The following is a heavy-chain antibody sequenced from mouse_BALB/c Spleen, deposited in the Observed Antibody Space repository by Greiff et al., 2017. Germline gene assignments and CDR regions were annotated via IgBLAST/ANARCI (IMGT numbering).Heavy chain of an antibody. CDR1: GFTFSDYY. CDR2: ISDGGSYT. CDR3: ARAVYDYYAMDY. D-gene: IGHD2-3*01. J-gene: IGHJ4*01. V-gene: IGHV5-4*02. Sequence: EVQLQQSGGGLVKPGGSLKLSCAASGFTFSDYYMYWVRQTPEKRLEWVATISDGGSYTYYPDSVKGRFTISRDNAKNNLYLQMSSLKSEDTAMYYCARAVYDYYAMDYWGQGTSVTVSS.